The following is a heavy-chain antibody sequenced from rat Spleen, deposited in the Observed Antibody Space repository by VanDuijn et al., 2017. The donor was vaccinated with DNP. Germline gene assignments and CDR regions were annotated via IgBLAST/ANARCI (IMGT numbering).Heavy chain of an antibody. Sequence: EVQLVESGGGLVQPGRSLKLSCAASGFNFNDYWMGWVRQAPGKGLEWIGEINQDSSTIKYVPSLKDKFTISRDNAQNTLYLQMSKLGSEDTAIYYWVREHLGVNYWGQGVMVTVSS. V-gene: IGHV4-2*01. CDR1: GFNFNDYW. D-gene: IGHD4-5*01. CDR3: VREHLGVNY. J-gene: IGHJ2*01. CDR2: INQDSSTI.